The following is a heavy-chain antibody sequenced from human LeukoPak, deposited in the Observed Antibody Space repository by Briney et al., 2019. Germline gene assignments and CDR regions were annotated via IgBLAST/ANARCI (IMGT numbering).Heavy chain of an antibody. V-gene: IGHV3-21*01. Sequence: GGFLRLSCAASGFTFSSYSMNWVRQAPGKGLEWVSSISSSSSYIYYADSVKGRFTISRDNARNSLYLQMNSLRAEDTAVYYCARDHYYDSSGYEGAFDIWGQGTMVTVSS. CDR2: ISSSSSYI. J-gene: IGHJ3*02. CDR3: ARDHYYDSSGYEGAFDI. D-gene: IGHD3-22*01. CDR1: GFTFSSYS.